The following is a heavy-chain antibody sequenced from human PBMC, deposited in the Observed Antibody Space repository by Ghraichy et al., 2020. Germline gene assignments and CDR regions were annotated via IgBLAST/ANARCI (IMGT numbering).Heavy chain of an antibody. V-gene: IGHV3-23*01. D-gene: IGHD1-26*01. J-gene: IGHJ6*02. Sequence: GGSLRLSCAASGFTFSSYAMSWVRQAPGKGLEWVSAISGSGGSTYYADSVKGRFTISRDNSKNTLYLQMNSLRAEDTAVYYCAKATAGATTWRVDYYYYGMDVWGQGTTVTVSS. CDR2: ISGSGGST. CDR1: GFTFSSYA. CDR3: AKATAGATTWRVDYYYYGMDV.